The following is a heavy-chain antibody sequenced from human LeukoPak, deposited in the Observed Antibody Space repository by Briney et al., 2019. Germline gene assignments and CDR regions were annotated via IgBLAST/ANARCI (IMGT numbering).Heavy chain of an antibody. D-gene: IGHD6-13*01. CDR3: ARDLAVAAAGSQIDY. CDR1: GFTFSSYA. CDR2: ISYDGSNK. V-gene: IGHV3-30-3*01. J-gene: IGHJ4*02. Sequence: GGSLRLSCAASGFTFSSYAMHWVRQAPGKGLEWVAVISYDGSNKYYADSVKGRFTISRDNSKNTLYLQMNSLRAEDTAVYYCARDLAVAAAGSQIDYWGQGTLVTVSS.